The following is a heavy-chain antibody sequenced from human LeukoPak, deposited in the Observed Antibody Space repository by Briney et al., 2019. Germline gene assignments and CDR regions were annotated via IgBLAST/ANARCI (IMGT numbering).Heavy chain of an antibody. CDR3: ARESATSSFSFDS. J-gene: IGHJ4*02. D-gene: IGHD5-24*01. CDR2: ISASSAYI. V-gene: IGHV3-21*01. CDR1: GFDFSSYT. Sequence: GGSLRLSCAASGFDFSSYTMNWVRQAPGKGLEWVSSISASSAYIFYADSVKGRFTVSRDNAKSSLFLQMDRLSAEDTAVYYCARESATSSFSFDSWGQGVLVPVSS.